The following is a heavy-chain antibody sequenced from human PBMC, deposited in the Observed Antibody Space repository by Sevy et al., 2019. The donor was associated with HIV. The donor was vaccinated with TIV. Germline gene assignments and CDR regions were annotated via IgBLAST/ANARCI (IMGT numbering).Heavy chain of an antibody. V-gene: IGHV3-9*01. Sequence: GVSLRLSCAASGFTFDDYAMHWVRQAPGKGLEWVSGISWNSASIDYADSVKGRFTISRDNAKNSLYLQMRSLRAEDTALYYCARDRDDGYCTNGVCFNFDNWGQGTLVTVSS. CDR2: ISWNSASI. J-gene: IGHJ4*01. D-gene: IGHD2-8*01. CDR3: ARDRDDGYCTNGVCFNFDN. CDR1: GFTFDDYA.